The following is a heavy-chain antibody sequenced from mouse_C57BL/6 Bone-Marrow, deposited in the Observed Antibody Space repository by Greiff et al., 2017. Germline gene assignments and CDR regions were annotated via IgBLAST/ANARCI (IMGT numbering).Heavy chain of an antibody. CDR2: IDPENGDT. V-gene: IGHV14-4*01. CDR3: TFITTVPGDY. Sequence: VQLQESGAELVRPGASVKLSCTASGFNIKDDYMHWVKQRPEQGLEWIGWIDPENGDTEYASKFQGKATITADTSSNTAYLQLSSLTSEDTAVYYCTFITTVPGDYWGQGTTLTVSS. CDR1: GFNIKDDY. D-gene: IGHD1-1*01. J-gene: IGHJ2*01.